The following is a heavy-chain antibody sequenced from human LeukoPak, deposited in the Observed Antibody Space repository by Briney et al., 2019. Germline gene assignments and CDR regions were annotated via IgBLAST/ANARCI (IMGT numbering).Heavy chain of an antibody. J-gene: IGHJ3*02. CDR3: ARRAGYSSSWYSAFDI. CDR1: GGAISRYY. D-gene: IGHD6-13*01. Sequence: SETLSLTCSVSGGAISRYYWSWIRQPPGKGLEWIGEINHSGSTNYNPSLKSRVTISVDTSKNQFSLKLSSVTAADTAVYYCARRAGYSSSWYSAFDIWGQGTMVTVSS. V-gene: IGHV4-34*01. CDR2: INHSGST.